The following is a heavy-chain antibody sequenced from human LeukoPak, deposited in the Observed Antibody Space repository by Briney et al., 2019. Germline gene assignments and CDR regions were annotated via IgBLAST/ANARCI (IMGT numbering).Heavy chain of an antibody. J-gene: IGHJ4*02. CDR1: GFTFDDYA. V-gene: IGHV3-9*01. Sequence: GGSLRLSCAASGFTFDDYAMHWVRQAPGKGLEWVSGISWNSGSIGYADSVKGRFTISRGNAKNSLYLQMNSLRAEDTAVYYCARHESSGSIDYWGQGTLVTVSS. CDR3: ARHESSGSIDY. D-gene: IGHD6-19*01. CDR2: ISWNSGSI.